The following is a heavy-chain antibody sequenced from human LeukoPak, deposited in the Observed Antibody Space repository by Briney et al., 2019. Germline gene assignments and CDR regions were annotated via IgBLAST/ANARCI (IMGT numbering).Heavy chain of an antibody. CDR3: ATTYYYGSGRHITDAFDI. J-gene: IGHJ3*02. V-gene: IGHV3-30*02. Sequence: GGSLRLSCSASGFTFSSYGMHWLRQAPGKELEGVAFIRYDGSNKYYEYSVKGPFTTSRDNSKNNLDLKMNSLEAEDEAEYSCATTYYYGSGRHITDAFDIWGQGTMVTVSS. CDR1: GFTFSSYG. CDR2: IRYDGSNK. D-gene: IGHD3-10*01.